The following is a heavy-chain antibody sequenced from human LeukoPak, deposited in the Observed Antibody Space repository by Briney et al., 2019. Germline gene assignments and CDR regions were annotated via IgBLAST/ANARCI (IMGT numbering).Heavy chain of an antibody. CDR3: ARDLTGAVFDF. CDR2: ITSDGSST. D-gene: IGHD1-26*01. Sequence: GLSLRLSCAASGFTFSSYWMHWVRQAPGKGLVCVSRITSDGSSTTYADSVRGRFTISRDNAKNTVYLQMNDLRAEDTAVYYCARDLTGAVFDFWGQGTLVTVSS. J-gene: IGHJ4*02. V-gene: IGHV3-74*03. CDR1: GFTFSSYW.